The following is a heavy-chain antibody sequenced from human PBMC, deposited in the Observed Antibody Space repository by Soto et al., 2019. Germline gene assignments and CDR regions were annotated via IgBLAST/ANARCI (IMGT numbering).Heavy chain of an antibody. D-gene: IGHD2-8*01. V-gene: IGHV3-7*05. Sequence: EVQLVESGGGLVQPGASLRLSCAASGFTFSSYWMSWVRQAPGKGLEWVANINQDGSETYYVDSVKGRYTISRDNTKNSLYLPMDSLRAEDTAVYFCARAEAGRDNHHNGGPWGRGTMVTVSS. CDR3: ARAEAGRDNHHNGGP. J-gene: IGHJ3*01. CDR2: INQDGSET. CDR1: GFTFSSYW.